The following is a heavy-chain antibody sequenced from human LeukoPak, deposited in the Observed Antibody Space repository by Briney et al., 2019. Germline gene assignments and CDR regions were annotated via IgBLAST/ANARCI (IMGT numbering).Heavy chain of an antibody. CDR2: MNPNSGNT. CDR1: GYTFTSYY. J-gene: IGHJ4*02. Sequence: ASVKVSCKASGYTFTSYYMHWVRQAPGQGLEWVGWMNPNSGNTGYAQTFQGKLTMTRNTSIKTAYMELSSLRSEDTAVYYCARRFYDNLTGHTWYDYWGQGTLVTVSS. V-gene: IGHV1-8*02. CDR3: ARRFYDNLTGHTWYDY. D-gene: IGHD3-9*01.